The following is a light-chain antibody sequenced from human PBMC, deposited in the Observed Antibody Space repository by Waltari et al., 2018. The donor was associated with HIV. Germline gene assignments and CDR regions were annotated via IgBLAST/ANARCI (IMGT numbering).Light chain of an antibody. CDR2: YNN. J-gene: IGLJ2*01. CDR3: QVWDSGVL. Sequence: SYVLTPPPSVSVAPGKTARITCGGNNIGSNSVHWYQQNPGKTPVLVIYYNNDRPSGIPERFSGSNPGNTATLTISRVEAGDEANYYGQVWDSGVLFGGGTKLTVL. V-gene: IGLV3-21*04. CDR1: NIGSNS.